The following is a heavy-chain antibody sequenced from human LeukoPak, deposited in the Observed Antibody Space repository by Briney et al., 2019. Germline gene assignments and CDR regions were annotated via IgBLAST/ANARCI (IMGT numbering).Heavy chain of an antibody. J-gene: IGHJ4*02. CDR1: GGSISSYY. D-gene: IGHD3-16*02. CDR3: ARFAGGVGESSF. CDR2: IYYSGST. Sequence: SETLSLTCTVSGGSISSYYWSWIRQPPGKGLEWIGYIYYSGSTNYNPSLKSRVTISVDKSKNQFSLKLSSVTAADTAVYYCARFAGGVGESSFWGQGTLVTVSS. V-gene: IGHV4-59*12.